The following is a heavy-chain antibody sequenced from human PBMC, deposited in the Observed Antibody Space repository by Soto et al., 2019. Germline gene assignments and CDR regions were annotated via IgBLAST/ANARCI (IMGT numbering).Heavy chain of an antibody. Sequence: QVQLVQSGAEVKKPGSSVKVSCKASGGTFSSYTISWVRQAPGQGLEWMGRIIPILGIANYAQKFQGRVTITADKSTSTAYMELSSLRSEDTAVYYCASEAVAGTLDYYHYGMDVWGQGTTVTVSS. CDR1: GGTFSSYT. CDR2: IIPILGIA. V-gene: IGHV1-69*02. CDR3: ASEAVAGTLDYYHYGMDV. J-gene: IGHJ6*02. D-gene: IGHD6-19*01.